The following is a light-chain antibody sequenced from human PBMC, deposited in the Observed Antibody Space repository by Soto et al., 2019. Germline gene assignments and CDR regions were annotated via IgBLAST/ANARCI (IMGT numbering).Light chain of an antibody. CDR1: RSFASSY. Sequence: EIVLTQSPGTLSLSPGDRATLSCRASRSFASSYLAWYQQKPGQAPRLLIYAASIRATGIPDRFIGSGSATDVTLTISRLEPEDSAVYYCQQYGSSPPYTFGQGTKLEIK. J-gene: IGKJ2*01. CDR3: QQYGSSPPYT. V-gene: IGKV3-20*01. CDR2: AAS.